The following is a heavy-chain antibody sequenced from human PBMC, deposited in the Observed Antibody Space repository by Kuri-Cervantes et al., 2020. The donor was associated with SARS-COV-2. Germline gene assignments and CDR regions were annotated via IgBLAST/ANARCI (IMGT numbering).Heavy chain of an antibody. CDR3: ARAGFLDHPDHYYGMDV. V-gene: IGHV3-53*01. CDR1: GFTVSRNY. Sequence: GGSLRLSCAVSGFTVSRNYMSWVRQAPGKGLEWVSVTYSGGNAYYADSVKGRFTISTDDSKNTLYLQLNSLRAEDSAVYYCARAGFLDHPDHYYGMDVWGQGTTVTVSS. D-gene: IGHD3-3*01. CDR2: TYSGGNA. J-gene: IGHJ6*02.